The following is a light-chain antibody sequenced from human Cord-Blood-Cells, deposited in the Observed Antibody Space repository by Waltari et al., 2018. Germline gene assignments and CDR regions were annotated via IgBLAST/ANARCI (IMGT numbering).Light chain of an antibody. J-gene: IGKJ2*01. CDR3: QQYNSYSYT. CDR1: QSISSW. Sequence: DIQMTQSPSTLSASVGVRVTITCRASQSISSWLAWYQQKPGKAPKRLIYKASSLESGVPARLSGSGSGPEFTLTISSLQPDNFATYYFQQYNSYSYTFGQGTKLEIK. CDR2: KAS. V-gene: IGKV1-5*03.